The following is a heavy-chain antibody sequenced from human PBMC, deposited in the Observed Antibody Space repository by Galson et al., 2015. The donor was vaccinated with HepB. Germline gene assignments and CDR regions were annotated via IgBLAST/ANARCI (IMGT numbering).Heavy chain of an antibody. J-gene: IGHJ3*02. V-gene: IGHV5-10-1*01. CDR2: IDPRDSYI. CDR1: GYDFPSYW. CDR3: ARHPSQAFDI. Sequence: QSGAEVKKPGESLRISCKGFGYDFPSYWISWLRQMPGRGLEWMGRIDPRDSYIIYSPSFQGHVTISVDTSINTAYVQWSSLMASDTAMYFCARHPSQAFDIWGQGTMVTVSS.